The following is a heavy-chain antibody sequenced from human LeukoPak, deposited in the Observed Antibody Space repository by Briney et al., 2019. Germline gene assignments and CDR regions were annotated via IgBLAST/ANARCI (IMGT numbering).Heavy chain of an antibody. Sequence: PSETLSLTCAVSGGSISSGGHSWSWIRQPPGKGLEWIGNIYHSGSTYYNPSLKSRVTISVDKSKNQFSLKLSSVTAADTAVYYCASRGYWGQGTLVTVSS. CDR3: ASRGY. J-gene: IGHJ4*02. CDR2: IYHSGST. V-gene: IGHV4-30-2*01. D-gene: IGHD3-10*01. CDR1: GGSISSGGHS.